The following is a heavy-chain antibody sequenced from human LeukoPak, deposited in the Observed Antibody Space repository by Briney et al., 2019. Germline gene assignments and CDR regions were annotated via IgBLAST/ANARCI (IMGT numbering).Heavy chain of an antibody. D-gene: IGHD2-8*01. Sequence: SVKVSCKASGGTFSSYAISWVRQAPGQGLEWMGGIIPIFGTANYAQKFQGRVTITTDESTSTACMELSSLRSEDTAVYYCAGGPAGVQTFDPWGQGTLVTVSS. CDR3: AGGPAGVQTFDP. CDR1: GGTFSSYA. V-gene: IGHV1-69*05. J-gene: IGHJ5*02. CDR2: IIPIFGTA.